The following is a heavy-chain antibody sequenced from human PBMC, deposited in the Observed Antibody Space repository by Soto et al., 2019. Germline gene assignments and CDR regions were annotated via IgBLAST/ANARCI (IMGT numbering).Heavy chain of an antibody. CDR1: GFTFSDYY. CDR3: ARAPVTTDHAFDI. J-gene: IGHJ3*02. D-gene: IGHD4-17*01. CDR2: ISSSGSTI. Sequence: GGSLRLSCAASGFTFSDYYMSWIRQAPGKGLEWVSYISSSGSTIYYADSAKGRFTISRDNAKNSLYLQMNSLRAEDTAVYYCARAPVTTDHAFDIWGQGTMVTVSS. V-gene: IGHV3-11*01.